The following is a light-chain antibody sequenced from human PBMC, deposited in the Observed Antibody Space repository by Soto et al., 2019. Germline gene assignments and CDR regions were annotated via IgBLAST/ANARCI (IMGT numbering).Light chain of an antibody. CDR1: QSINIF. V-gene: IGKV3-11*01. Sequence: ESVLTQSPATLSLSPGERATLSCRASQSINIFLAWYQQKPGQAPRLLIYEASNRATGVPARFSGSGSGTDFTLTIGSLEPEDFAVYYCQQRYNWPWTFGQGTKVDI. CDR2: EAS. J-gene: IGKJ1*01. CDR3: QQRYNWPWT.